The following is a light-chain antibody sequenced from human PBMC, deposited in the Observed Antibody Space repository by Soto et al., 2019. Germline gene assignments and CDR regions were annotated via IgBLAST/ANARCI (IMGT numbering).Light chain of an antibody. J-gene: IGLJ2*01. CDR2: DVN. CDR1: GSDVGGYNY. V-gene: IGLV2-14*03. CDR3: SSHSSSSTLVV. Sequence: QSALSQPASMSGSRGQSITISCTGTGSDVGGYNYVSWYRQYPGKAPKLIIYDVNNRPSEVSNRFSGSKSGNTASLTISGLQAEDEADYYCSSHSSSSTLVVFGGGTKLTVL.